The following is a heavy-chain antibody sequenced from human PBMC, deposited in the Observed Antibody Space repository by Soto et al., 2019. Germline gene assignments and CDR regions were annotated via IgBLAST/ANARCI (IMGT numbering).Heavy chain of an antibody. J-gene: IGHJ4*02. CDR2: ISGSGGST. D-gene: IGHD3-10*01. CDR1: GFTFSSYA. V-gene: IGHV3-23*01. Sequence: GGSLRLSCAASGFTFSSYAMSWVRQAPGKGLEWVSAISGSGGSTYYADSVKGRFTISRDNSKNTLYLQMNSLRAEDTAVYYCAKARGSITMVRGVIRAPLGYWGQGTLVTVSS. CDR3: AKARGSITMVRGVIRAPLGY.